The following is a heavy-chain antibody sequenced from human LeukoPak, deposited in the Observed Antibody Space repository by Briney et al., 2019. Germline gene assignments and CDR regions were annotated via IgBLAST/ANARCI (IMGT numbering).Heavy chain of an antibody. V-gene: IGHV4-61*02. CDR2: IYSSGST. J-gene: IGHJ4*02. CDR3: ARVRVGAVADY. CDR1: GGSISRGSYY. D-gene: IGHD6-19*01. Sequence: SETLSLTCTVSGGSISRGSYYWSWIRQPAGKTLEWIGRIYSSGSTNYNPSLKSRVTISVDTSKNQFSLKLRSVTATDTAVYYCARVRVGAVADYWGQGTLVTVSS.